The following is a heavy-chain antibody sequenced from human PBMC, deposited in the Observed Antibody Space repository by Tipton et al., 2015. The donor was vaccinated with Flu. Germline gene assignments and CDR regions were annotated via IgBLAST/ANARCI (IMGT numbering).Heavy chain of an antibody. CDR1: GFTFSSYG. V-gene: IGHV3-30*18. CDR2: ISYDGSNK. D-gene: IGHD4-17*01. Sequence: SLRLSCAASGFTFSSYGMHWVHQAPGKGLEWVAVISYDGSNKYYADSVKGRFTISRDNSKNTLYLQMNSLRAEDTAVYYCAKDSSDYGDYVNDYWGQGTLVTVSS. CDR3: AKDSSDYGDYVNDY. J-gene: IGHJ4*02.